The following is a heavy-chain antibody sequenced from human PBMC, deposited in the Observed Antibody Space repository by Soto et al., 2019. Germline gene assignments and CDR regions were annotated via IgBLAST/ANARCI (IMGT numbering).Heavy chain of an antibody. CDR2: ISYDGSNK. CDR3: AKDFRIQLWYYGMDV. D-gene: IGHD5-18*01. Sequence: GGSLRLSCAASGFTFSSYGMHWVRQAPGKGLEWVAVISYDGSNKYYADSVKGRFTISRDNSKNTLYLQMNSLRAEDTAVYYCAKDFRIQLWYYGMDVWGQGTTVTVSS. J-gene: IGHJ6*02. V-gene: IGHV3-30*18. CDR1: GFTFSSYG.